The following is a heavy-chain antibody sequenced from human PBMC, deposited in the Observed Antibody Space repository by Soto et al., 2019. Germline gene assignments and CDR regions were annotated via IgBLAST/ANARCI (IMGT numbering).Heavy chain of an antibody. CDR1: GGIFTNNA. D-gene: IGHD3-16*01. CDR3: ATGGHNDGYNFYHGMDV. Sequence: QVQVVQSGAEVKKPGSSVKVSCKVSGGIFTNNAISWGRQAPGQGLEGLGGVIPLFDTAYYAQIFRGRLRISAAGATTTAYMELSGLTSADTAVYFCATGGHNDGYNFYHGMDVWGQGTTVTVS. J-gene: IGHJ6*02. V-gene: IGHV1-69*01. CDR2: VIPLFDTA.